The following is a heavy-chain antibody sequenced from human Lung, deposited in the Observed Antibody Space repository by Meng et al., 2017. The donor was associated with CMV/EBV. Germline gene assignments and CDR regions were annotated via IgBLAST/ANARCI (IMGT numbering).Heavy chain of an antibody. Sequence: GGSLRLSFAASGFSFSDNYMNWFRQAPGKGLECVGRIRDKAATYSTEYAASVRGRFTISRDDSKNSLYLQMNSLKIEGTAFYYCVKDFLVAGDFWGQGTPVTVSS. CDR2: IRDKAATYST. CDR1: GFSFSDNY. D-gene: IGHD2-15*01. V-gene: IGHV3-72*01. CDR3: VKDFLVAGDF. J-gene: IGHJ4*02.